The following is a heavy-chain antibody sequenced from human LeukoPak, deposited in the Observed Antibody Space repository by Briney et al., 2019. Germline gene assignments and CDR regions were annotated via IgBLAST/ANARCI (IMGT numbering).Heavy chain of an antibody. CDR2: IYYSGST. CDR1: GGSISSSSYY. CDR3: ARRYGSGSYYKRLFDY. V-gene: IGHV4-39*01. J-gene: IGHJ4*02. D-gene: IGHD3-10*01. Sequence: PSETLSLICTVSGGSISSSSYYWGWIRQPPGKGLEWIGSIYYSGSTYYNPSLKSRVTISVDTSKNQFSLKLSSVTAADTAVYYCARRYGSGSYYKRLFDYWGQGTLVTVSS.